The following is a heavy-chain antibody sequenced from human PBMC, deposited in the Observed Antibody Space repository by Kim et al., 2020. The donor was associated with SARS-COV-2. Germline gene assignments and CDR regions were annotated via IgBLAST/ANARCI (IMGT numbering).Heavy chain of an antibody. D-gene: IGHD2-21*02. CDR1: GFTFDDYA. CDR3: AKGNGGNSWYFDL. V-gene: IGHV3-9*01. J-gene: IGHJ2*01. Sequence: GGSLRLSCAASGFTFDDYAMHWVRQAPGKGLEWVSGISWNSGSIGYADSVKGRFTISRDNAKSSLYLQMNSLRAEDTALYYCAKGNGGNSWYFDLWGRGT. CDR2: ISWNSGSI.